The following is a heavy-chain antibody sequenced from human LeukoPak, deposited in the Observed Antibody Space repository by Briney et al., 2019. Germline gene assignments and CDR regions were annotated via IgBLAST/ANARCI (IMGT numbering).Heavy chain of an antibody. D-gene: IGHD5-24*01. CDR1: GYSITNYW. J-gene: IGHJ4*02. Sequence: GESLQISCKGSGYSITNYWIGWVRRMPGKGLEWMGINYPGDSDARYSPSFHGQVTISADKSISTAYLQWSSLEASDTAMYYCARAHTLDRITKYYFDYWGQGTLVTVSS. CDR3: ARAHTLDRITKYYFDY. V-gene: IGHV5-51*01. CDR2: NYPGDSDA.